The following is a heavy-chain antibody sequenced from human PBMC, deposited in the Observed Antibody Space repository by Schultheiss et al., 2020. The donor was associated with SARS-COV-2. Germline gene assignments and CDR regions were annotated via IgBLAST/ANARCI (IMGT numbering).Heavy chain of an antibody. D-gene: IGHD6-19*01. V-gene: IGHV4-61*02. CDR1: GGSISSGSYY. J-gene: IGHJ4*02. CDR3: ARGMGEGSGWPFDY. CDR2: IYTSGST. Sequence: SETLSLTCTVSGGSISSGSYYWSWIRQPAGKGLEWIGRIYTSGSTNYNPSLKSRVTISVDTSKNQFSLKLSSVTAADTAVYYCARGMGEGSGWPFDYWGQGTLVTVSS.